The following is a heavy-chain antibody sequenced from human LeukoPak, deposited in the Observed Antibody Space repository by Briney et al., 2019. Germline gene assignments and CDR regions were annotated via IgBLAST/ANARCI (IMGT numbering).Heavy chain of an antibody. CDR3: AREMNSRTYDTDPTSTDY. J-gene: IGHJ4*02. V-gene: IGHV4-34*01. Sequence: SETLSLTCAVYGGSFSGYYWSWIRQPPGKGLEWIGEINHSGSTNYNPSLKSRVTTSVDTSKNQSSLKLNSATAADTTVHYCAREMNSRTYDTDPTSTDYWGQGTLVTVSS. D-gene: IGHD5-12*01. CDR2: INHSGST. CDR1: GGSFSGYY.